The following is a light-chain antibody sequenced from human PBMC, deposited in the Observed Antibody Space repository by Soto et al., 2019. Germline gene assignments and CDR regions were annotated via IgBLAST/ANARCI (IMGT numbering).Light chain of an antibody. CDR1: QRVTAN. CDR2: GAS. CDR3: QHYNDWPPPT. V-gene: IGKV3-15*01. Sequence: EIVMAHSPATLSLSPVERATLSCRSSQRVTANLAWYQHKPGQAPRPLIYGASTRATGLPARFSGSGSGTEFTLTISSLQSEDFAVYYCQHYNDWPPPTFGQGTKVDIK. J-gene: IGKJ1*01.